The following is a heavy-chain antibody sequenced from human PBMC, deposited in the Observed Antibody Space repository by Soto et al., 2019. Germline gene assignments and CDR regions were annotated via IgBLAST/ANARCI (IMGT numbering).Heavy chain of an antibody. CDR2: IHDNGET. CDR3: ARKKSCSSTSCYGIFDS. V-gene: IGHV4-59*02. CDR1: GDSVSPYY. D-gene: IGHD2-2*01. Sequence: QVQLQESGPGLVKPSETLFLTCSVSGDSVSPYYWNWIRQTPGKGLEWSGRIHDNGETTHNPAPESRVTISLDTPKTRFSLSLRSVTAADTAVYYCARKKSCSSTSCYGIFDSWGQGVLVTVSS. J-gene: IGHJ4*02.